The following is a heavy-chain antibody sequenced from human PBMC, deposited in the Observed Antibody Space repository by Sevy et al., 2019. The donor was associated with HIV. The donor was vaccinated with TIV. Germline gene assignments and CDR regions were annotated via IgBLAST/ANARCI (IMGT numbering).Heavy chain of an antibody. J-gene: IGHJ4*02. Sequence: GGCLRLSCAASGFTFSKYSMSWVRQPPGKGLEWVSTLSFGCGEINYADSVKGRFTRSRDNSKSSVYLQMNNLRPEDTAVYYCAREGCTKPHDYWGQGTLVTVSS. CDR1: GFTFSKYS. D-gene: IGHD2-8*01. CDR2: LSFGCGEI. V-gene: IGHV3-23*01. CDR3: AREGCTKPHDY.